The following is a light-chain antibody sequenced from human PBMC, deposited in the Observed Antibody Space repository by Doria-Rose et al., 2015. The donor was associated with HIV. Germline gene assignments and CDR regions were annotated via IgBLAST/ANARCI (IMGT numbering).Light chain of an antibody. J-gene: IGKJ1*01. Sequence: TQSPGALSFSLGERATLSCRASQSFSSTYLAWYQQKPGQAPSLLIYDGSTRATGIPDRFSASGSGTDFTLTINRLEPEDFALYYCHQYGASWTFGQGTKVEI. CDR2: DGS. CDR1: QSFSSTY. CDR3: HQYGASWT. V-gene: IGKV3-20*01.